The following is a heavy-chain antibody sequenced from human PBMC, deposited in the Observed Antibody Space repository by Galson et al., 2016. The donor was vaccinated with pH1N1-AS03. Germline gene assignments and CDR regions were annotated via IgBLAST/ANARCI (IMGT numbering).Heavy chain of an antibody. Sequence: SLRLSCAAAGFRFDDYSMNWVRQVPGKSPEWVSGISWNSGEIYYADSVEGRFIISRDKAKNSLYLQMDSLRPEVTAIYYCARDSGGYYDHTLDAWGQGTKVIVPS. CDR2: ISWNSGEI. CDR3: ARDSGGYYDHTLDA. D-gene: IGHD3-10*01. CDR1: GFRFDDYS. J-gene: IGHJ3*01. V-gene: IGHV3-9*01.